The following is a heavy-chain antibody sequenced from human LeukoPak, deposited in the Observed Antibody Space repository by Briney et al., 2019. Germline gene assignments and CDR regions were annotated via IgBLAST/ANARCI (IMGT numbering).Heavy chain of an antibody. D-gene: IGHD3-22*01. V-gene: IGHV3-48*01. J-gene: IGHJ4*02. CDR1: GFTFSSHS. CDR2: ISSSSSTI. Sequence: PGGSLRLSCAVSGFTFSSHSMNWVRQAPGKGLEWVSYISSSSSTIYYADSVKGRFTISRDNAKNSLYLQMNSLRAEDTAVYYCARGAYYYEDWGQGTLVTVPS. CDR3: ARGAYYYED.